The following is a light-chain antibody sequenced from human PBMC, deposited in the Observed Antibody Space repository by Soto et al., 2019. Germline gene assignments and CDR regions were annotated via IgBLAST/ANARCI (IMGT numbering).Light chain of an antibody. Sequence: VMTQTPLSLPVIPGEPASISCRSSQSLLDSGDGTTYLDWYLQKPGQSPQLLIYAVSFRASGVPDRFSGSGSGTEFTLKISRVEAEDVGVYYCMQRKEFPLTFGRGTKVDLK. CDR3: MQRKEFPLT. J-gene: IGKJ3*01. CDR2: AVS. CDR1: QSLLDSGDGTTY. V-gene: IGKV2-40*01.